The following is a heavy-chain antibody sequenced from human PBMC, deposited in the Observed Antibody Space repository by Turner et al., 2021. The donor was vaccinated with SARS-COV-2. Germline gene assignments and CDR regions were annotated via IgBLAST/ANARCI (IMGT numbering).Heavy chain of an antibody. CDR2: LYSRGTA. CDR1: GFFVSSQY. J-gene: IGHJ5*01. Sequence: EVQVVYSGGDLVQPVGSLRISCSVSGFFVSSQYMNWVRQAPGKGPEWVSLLYSRGTAYYADSVKGRFTISRDNSKNTLYLQMDDLRVEDTATYYCTRDPNFGVVFGKEGDSWGQGTLVSVSS. D-gene: IGHD3-3*01. CDR3: TRDPNFGVVFGKEGDS. V-gene: IGHV3-66*01.